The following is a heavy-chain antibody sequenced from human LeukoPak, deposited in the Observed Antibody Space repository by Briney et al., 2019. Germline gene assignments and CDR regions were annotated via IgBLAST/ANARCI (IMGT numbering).Heavy chain of an antibody. J-gene: IGHJ3*02. CDR2: INWNGGST. V-gene: IGHV3-20*04. D-gene: IGHD4-17*01. CDR3: ARPRTVTPDAAFDI. CDR1: GFTFDDYG. Sequence: GGSLRLSCAASGFTFDDYGMSWVRQAPGKGLEWVSGINWNGGSTGYADSVKGRFTISRDNAKNSLYLQMSSLRAEDTALYYCARPRTVTPDAAFDIWGQGTMVTVSS.